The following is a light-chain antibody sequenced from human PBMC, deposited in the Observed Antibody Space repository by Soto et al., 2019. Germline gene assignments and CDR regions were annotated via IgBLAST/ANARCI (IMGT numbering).Light chain of an antibody. V-gene: IGKV3-15*01. J-gene: IGKJ2*01. CDR2: DAS. CDR3: QQYNHWPT. Sequence: EVVLTQSPATLSVSPGERATLSCRAGQSVNNKLAWYQQTPGQPPRLLIYDASTRATRVPGRFSGSGSGTEFTLTISSLQSEDFAVYYCQQYNHWPTFGQGTKLEIK. CDR1: QSVNNK.